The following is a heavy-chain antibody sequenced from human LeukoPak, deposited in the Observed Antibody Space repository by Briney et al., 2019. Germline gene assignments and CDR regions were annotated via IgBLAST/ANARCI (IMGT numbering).Heavy chain of an antibody. Sequence: ASVKVSCKASGYTFTSYAMHWVRQAPGQRLEWMGWINAGNGNTEYSQKFQGRVTITRDTSASTAYMELSSLRSEDTAVYYCARVYGAAGRYYFDYWGQGTLVTVSS. J-gene: IGHJ4*02. CDR3: ARVYGAAGRYYFDY. V-gene: IGHV1-3*01. CDR2: INAGNGNT. D-gene: IGHD6-13*01. CDR1: GYTFTSYA.